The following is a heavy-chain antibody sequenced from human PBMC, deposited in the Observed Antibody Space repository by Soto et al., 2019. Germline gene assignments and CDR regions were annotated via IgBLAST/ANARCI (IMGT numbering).Heavy chain of an antibody. D-gene: IGHD5-12*01. V-gene: IGHV4-31*03. J-gene: IGHJ4*02. CDR3: ARGYSGYDYNFDY. Sequence: SATLSLTGSVSCAVTFSGSYYWIWIRQRPGKGLECLGYIFNSGSAYYNPSLRSRVTISIDTSKDEFSLTLSSVTAADTAVYFCARGYSGYDYNFDYWGQGLSVTVSS. CDR2: IFNSGSA. CDR1: CAVTFSGSYY.